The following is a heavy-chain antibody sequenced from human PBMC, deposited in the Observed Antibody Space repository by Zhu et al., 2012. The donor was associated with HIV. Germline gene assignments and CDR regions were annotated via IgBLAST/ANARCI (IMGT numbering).Heavy chain of an antibody. CDR3: ARQGYGDYAPTT. Sequence: QVQLQESGPGLVKPSETLSLTCAVSGYSISSGYYWGWIRQPPGKGLEWIGSIYHSGSTYYNPSLKSRVTISVDTSKNQFSLKLSSVTAADTAVYYCARQGYGDYAPTTWGQGTLVTVSS. V-gene: IGHV4-38-2*01. D-gene: IGHD4-17*01. CDR1: GYSISSGYY. CDR2: IYHSGST. J-gene: IGHJ4*02.